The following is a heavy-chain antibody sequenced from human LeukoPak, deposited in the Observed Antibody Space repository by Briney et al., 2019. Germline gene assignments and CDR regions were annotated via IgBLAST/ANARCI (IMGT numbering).Heavy chain of an antibody. CDR2: VYHSGNA. V-gene: IGHV4-30-2*01. CDR3: ARHGGYGDYGDWYFDL. J-gene: IGHJ2*01. D-gene: IGHD4-17*01. Sequence: SETLSLTCAVSGGSITSDTCAWSWVRQPPGKGLEWIGFVYHSGNAYYSPSLKSRVTISVDTSKNQFSLKLSSVTAADTAVYYCARHGGYGDYGDWYFDLWGRGTLVTVSS. CDR1: GGSITSDTCA.